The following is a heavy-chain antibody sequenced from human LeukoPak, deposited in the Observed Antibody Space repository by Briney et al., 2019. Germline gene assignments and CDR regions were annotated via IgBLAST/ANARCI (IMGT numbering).Heavy chain of an antibody. Sequence: GGSLRLSCAASGFTFSMNWVRQAPGKGLEWVSFITSGSSYIYYADSVKGRFTISRDNAKNSLYLQMNSLRAEDTALYYCAKDNGGTLWFGELLEYNWFDPWGQGTLVTVSS. CDR1: GFTFS. CDR2: ITSGSSYI. CDR3: AKDNGGTLWFGELLEYNWFDP. D-gene: IGHD3-10*01. J-gene: IGHJ5*02. V-gene: IGHV3-21*04.